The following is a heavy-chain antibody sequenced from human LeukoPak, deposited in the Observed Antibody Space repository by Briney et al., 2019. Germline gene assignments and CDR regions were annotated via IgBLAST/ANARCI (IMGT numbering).Heavy chain of an antibody. CDR3: ARXPSTRGDAFDI. J-gene: IGHJ3*02. V-gene: IGHV3-48*01. CDR1: GFTFSTYS. Sequence: PGGSLRLSCAASGFTFSTYSMNWVRQAPGKGLEWVSYISGSSGIIHYVDSVKGRSTISRDNAKNSLYLQMNSLRAEDTAVYYCARXPSTRGDAFDIWGQGTMVTV. CDR2: ISGSSGII.